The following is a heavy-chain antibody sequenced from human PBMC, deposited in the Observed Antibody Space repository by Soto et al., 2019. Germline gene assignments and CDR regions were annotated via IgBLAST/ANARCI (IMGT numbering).Heavy chain of an antibody. CDR1: GDTFNFYT. V-gene: IGHV1-69*02. J-gene: IGHJ4*02. CDR2: IIPMLGMS. CDR3: ATNYGSGSTHFDY. D-gene: IGHD3-10*01. Sequence: QVQLVQSGAEVKKPGSPVRVSCPASGDTFNFYTISWVRQVPGHGPEWMGRIIPMLGMSNYAQKFQGRVTIMADKSTSTVYMNLSGLTSEDTAVYYCATNYGSGSTHFDYWGQGTLVTVSS.